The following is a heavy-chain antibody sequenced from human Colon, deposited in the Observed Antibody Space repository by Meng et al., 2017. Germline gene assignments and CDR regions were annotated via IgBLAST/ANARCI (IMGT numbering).Heavy chain of an antibody. CDR3: ARNYGP. V-gene: IGHV4-61*01. D-gene: IGHD4-17*01. CDR1: GGAVSSGSYY. J-gene: IGHJ5*02. CDR2: IYYSGST. Sequence: QAQLQQSRPGLVRPSETLSLICTVSGGAVSSGSYYGSWIRQPPGKGLEWIGYIYYSGSTNYTPSLKSRVTISVDTSKNQFSLKLSSVTAADTAVYYCARNYGPWGQGTLVTVSS.